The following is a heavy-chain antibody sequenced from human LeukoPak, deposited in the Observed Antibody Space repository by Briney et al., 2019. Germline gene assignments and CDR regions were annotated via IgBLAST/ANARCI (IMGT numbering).Heavy chain of an antibody. Sequence: GGSLRLSCAASTFPFSSYSMSWVRQAPGKGLEWVGRIKSKTDGGTTDYAAPVKGRFTISRDDSKNTLYLQMNSLKTEDTAVYYCTTEYSGSLPFDYWGQGTLVTVSS. D-gene: IGHD1-26*01. CDR2: IKSKTDGGTT. V-gene: IGHV3-15*01. CDR1: TFPFSSYS. CDR3: TTEYSGSLPFDY. J-gene: IGHJ4*02.